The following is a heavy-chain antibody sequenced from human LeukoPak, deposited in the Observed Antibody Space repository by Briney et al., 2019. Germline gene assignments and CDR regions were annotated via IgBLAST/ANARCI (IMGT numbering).Heavy chain of an antibody. J-gene: IGHJ4*02. V-gene: IGHV3-30*18. CDR2: ISYDGSNK. D-gene: IGHD3-10*01. CDR3: AKDRVGDVDY. Sequence: GGSLRLSCAASTFTFSSYGMHWVRQAPGKGLEWVAVISYDGSNKYYADSVKGRFTISRDNSKNTLYLQMNSLRAEDTAVYYCAKDRVGDVDYWGQGTLVTVSS. CDR1: TFTFSSYG.